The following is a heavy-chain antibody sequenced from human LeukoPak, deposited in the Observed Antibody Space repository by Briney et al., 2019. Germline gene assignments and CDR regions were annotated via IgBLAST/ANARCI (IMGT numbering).Heavy chain of an antibody. J-gene: IGHJ4*02. CDR3: ARDPGIAAAGTLDY. CDR1: GYTFTGYY. V-gene: IGHV1-2*02. CDR2: INPNSGGT. Sequence: ASVKVSCKASGYTFTGYYMHWVRQAPGQGLEWMGWINPNSGGTNYAQKFQGRVTMTRDTSISTAYMELSRLRSDDTAVYYCARDPGIAAAGTLDYWGQGTLVTVSS. D-gene: IGHD6-13*01.